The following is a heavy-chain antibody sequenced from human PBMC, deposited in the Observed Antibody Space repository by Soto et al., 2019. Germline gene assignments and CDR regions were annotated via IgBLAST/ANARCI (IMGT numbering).Heavy chain of an antibody. J-gene: IGHJ4*02. CDR1: GFTFSTYS. CDR2: ISSSGSTI. D-gene: IGHD6-6*01. CDR3: ATRARDSSSIG. V-gene: IGHV3-48*02. Sequence: EVQLVESGGGLVQPGGSLRLSCAASGFTFSTYSMNWVRQTPGKGLEWVSYISSSGSTIYYVDSVKGRFTISRDNAKNSLYLQMNSLRDDDTAVYFCATRARDSSSIGWGQGTLVTVSS.